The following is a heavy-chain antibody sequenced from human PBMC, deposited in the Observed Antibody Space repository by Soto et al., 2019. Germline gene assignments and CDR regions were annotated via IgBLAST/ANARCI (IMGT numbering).Heavy chain of an antibody. CDR3: ARNRRETGDFDY. CDR1: GYTFTTYD. V-gene: IGHV1-8*02. J-gene: IGHJ4*02. D-gene: IGHD7-27*01. Sequence: QVPLVQSGAEVKKPGASVKVSCKASGYTFTTYDVNWMRQATGRGPEWLGWMNPYNGDTGYAQKFQGRVTLTRDTSMNTADLELSSLTYEDTAVYYCARNRRETGDFDYWGQGTLVTVSS. CDR2: MNPYNGDT.